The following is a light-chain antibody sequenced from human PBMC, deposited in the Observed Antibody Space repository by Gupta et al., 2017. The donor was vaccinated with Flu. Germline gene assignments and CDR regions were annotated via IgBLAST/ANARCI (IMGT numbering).Light chain of an antibody. CDR1: QSILYASSHKSY. Sequence: DIVMTQSPDSLAVSLGERATINCKSSQSILYASSHKSYLAWYQQKPRQPPTLLVYWASTRQFGVPDRFSGSGSGTNFTLTIISLLAEDVAVYYCQQYNTPPFTFGQGTMLDIK. CDR2: WAS. CDR3: QQYNTPPFT. V-gene: IGKV4-1*01. J-gene: IGKJ2*01.